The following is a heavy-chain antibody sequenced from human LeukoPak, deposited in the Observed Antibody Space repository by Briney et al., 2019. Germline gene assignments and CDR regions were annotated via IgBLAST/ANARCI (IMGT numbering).Heavy chain of an antibody. Sequence: SVKVSCKASGYTFTGYYMHWVRQAPGQGLEWMGWINPNSGGTNYAQKFQGRVTMTRDTSISTAYMELSRLRSDDTAVYYCARVLPPRNNWFDPWGQGTLVTVSS. CDR1: GYTFTGYY. CDR3: ARVLPPRNNWFDP. J-gene: IGHJ5*02. V-gene: IGHV1-2*02. CDR2: INPNSGGT.